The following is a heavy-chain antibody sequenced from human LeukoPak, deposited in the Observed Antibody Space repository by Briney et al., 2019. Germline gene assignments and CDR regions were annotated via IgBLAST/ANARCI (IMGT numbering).Heavy chain of an antibody. V-gene: IGHV4-61*02. CDR2: IYTSGST. CDR3: ARVDGANWGQAFDY. Sequence: SETLSLTCTVSGGSISSGSYYWSWIRQPAGKGLEWIGRIYTSGSTNYNPSLKSRVTISVDTSKNQFSLKLSSVTAADTAVYYCARVDGANWGQAFDYWGQGTLVTVSS. CDR1: GGSISSGSYY. J-gene: IGHJ4*02. D-gene: IGHD7-27*01.